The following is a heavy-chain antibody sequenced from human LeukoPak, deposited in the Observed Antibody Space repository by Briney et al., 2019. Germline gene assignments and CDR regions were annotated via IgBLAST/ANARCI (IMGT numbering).Heavy chain of an antibody. CDR2: IYSGGST. Sequence: GGSLRLSCAASGFTVSSNYMSWVRQAPGKGPEWVSVIYSGGSTYYADSVKGRFTISRDNARNSLYLHMNSLRAEDTAVYYCARDSSPTQLWFRGTFDYWGLGVLVTVSS. CDR1: GFTVSSNY. D-gene: IGHD5-18*01. J-gene: IGHJ4*02. V-gene: IGHV3-53*01. CDR3: ARDSSPTQLWFRGTFDY.